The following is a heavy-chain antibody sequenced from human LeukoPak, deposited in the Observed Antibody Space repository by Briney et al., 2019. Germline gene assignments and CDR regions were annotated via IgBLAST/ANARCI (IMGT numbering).Heavy chain of an antibody. CDR1: GFTFSSYW. CDR3: ARDLGIVGATMFDY. CDR2: IKQDGSEK. Sequence: GGSLRLSCAASGFTFSSYWMSWVRQAPGKGLEWVAHIKQDGSEKYYVDSVKGRFTISRDNAKNSLYLQMNSLRAEDTAVYYCARDLGIVGATMFDYWGQGTLVTVSS. J-gene: IGHJ4*02. V-gene: IGHV3-7*01. D-gene: IGHD1-26*01.